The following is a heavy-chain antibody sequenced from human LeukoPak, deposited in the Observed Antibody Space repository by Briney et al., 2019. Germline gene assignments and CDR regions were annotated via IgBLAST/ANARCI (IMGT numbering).Heavy chain of an antibody. D-gene: IGHD6-13*01. CDR3: ARVMFSSSWHDAFDM. V-gene: IGHV3-7*01. Sequence: GGSLRLSCAASGFTFSSYWMSRVRQAPRKGLEWVANIRQDGSEKYYVDSVKGRFTISRDNAKNSLYLQMNSLRAEDTAVYYCARVMFSSSWHDAFDMWGEGTMVTVSS. CDR1: GFTFSSYW. CDR2: IRQDGSEK. J-gene: IGHJ3*02.